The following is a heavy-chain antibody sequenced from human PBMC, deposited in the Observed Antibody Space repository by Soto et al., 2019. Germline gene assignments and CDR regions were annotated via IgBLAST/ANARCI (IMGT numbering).Heavy chain of an antibody. CDR1: GFTFSSYA. CDR2: ISYDGSNK. J-gene: IGHJ5*02. Sequence: GGSLRLSCAASGFTFSSYAMHWVRQAPGKGLEWVAVISYDGSNKYYADSVKGRFTISRDNSKNTLYLQMNRLRAEDTAVYYCARDRDENNWFDPWGQGTLVTVSS. CDR3: ARDRDENNWFDP. V-gene: IGHV3-30-3*01.